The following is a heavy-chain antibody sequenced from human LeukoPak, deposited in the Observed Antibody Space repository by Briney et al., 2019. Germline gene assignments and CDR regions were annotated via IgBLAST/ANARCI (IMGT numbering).Heavy chain of an antibody. Sequence: SETLSLTCAVYGGSISSYYWSWIRQPPGKGLEWIGYIYYSGSTNYNPSLKSRVTISVDTSKNQFSLKLSSVTAADTAVYYCAREGTYYYGSSGYYYGNWFDPWGQGTLVTVSS. V-gene: IGHV4-59*12. D-gene: IGHD3-22*01. CDR1: GGSISSYY. CDR3: AREGTYYYGSSGYYYGNWFDP. J-gene: IGHJ5*02. CDR2: IYYSGST.